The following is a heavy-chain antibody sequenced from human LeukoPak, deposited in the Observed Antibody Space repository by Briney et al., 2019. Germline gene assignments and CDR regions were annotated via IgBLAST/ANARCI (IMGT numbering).Heavy chain of an antibody. CDR1: GGSISSSNDY. Sequence: SETLSLTCTVSGGSISSSNDYWNWIRQPAGKGLEWIGRIYASGNTNYNPSLKSRVTISEDTSKNQLSLKLSSVTAADTAVYYCARLSAVRLSNQYYFDYWGQGTLVTVSS. CDR3: ARLSAVRLSNQYYFDY. D-gene: IGHD3-16*01. V-gene: IGHV4-61*02. CDR2: IYASGNT. J-gene: IGHJ4*02.